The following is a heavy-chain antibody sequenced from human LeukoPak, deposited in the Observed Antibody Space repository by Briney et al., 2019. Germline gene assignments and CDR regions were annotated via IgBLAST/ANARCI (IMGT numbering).Heavy chain of an antibody. CDR3: ARFAKGYGSGDIDY. J-gene: IGHJ4*02. D-gene: IGHD3-10*01. CDR2: IKQDGDLK. CDR1: GFTFRRYW. Sequence: PGGSLKLSCAASGFTFRRYWMSWVRQAPGKGLEWVANIKQDGDLKYYVDSVEGRFTISRDNDKNSLYLQMNSLNTEDTAVYYCARFAKGYGSGDIDYWGQGPLVTVSS. V-gene: IGHV3-7*01.